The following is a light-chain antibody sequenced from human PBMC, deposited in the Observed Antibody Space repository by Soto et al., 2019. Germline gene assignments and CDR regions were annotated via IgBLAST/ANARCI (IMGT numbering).Light chain of an antibody. CDR1: QSINSY. CDR2: AAS. J-gene: IGKJ1*01. CDR3: QQSYSTPPWT. V-gene: IGKV1-39*01. Sequence: DIQMTQSPSSLSASVGDRVTITCRASQSINSYLNWYQRKPGKAPKLLIYAASSLQSGVPSRFSGSGSGTDFTLTISSLQPEDFATYYCQQSYSTPPWTFGQGTKVEIK.